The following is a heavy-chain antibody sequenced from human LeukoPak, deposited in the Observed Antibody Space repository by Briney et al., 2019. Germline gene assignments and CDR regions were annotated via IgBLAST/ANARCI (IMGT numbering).Heavy chain of an antibody. CDR3: ARSERRLYGSGRSDWFDP. D-gene: IGHD3-10*01. CDR1: GGSTSSYY. Sequence: SETLSLTSTVSGGSTSSYYWSGIPRPAGKGLEWIGHMYTSGGTTYNPPLKSRVTMSVDTTQNQFSLNLSSVTAADTAVYYCARSERRLYGSGRSDWFDPWGQGTLVTVSS. CDR2: MYTSGGT. V-gene: IGHV4-4*07. J-gene: IGHJ5*02.